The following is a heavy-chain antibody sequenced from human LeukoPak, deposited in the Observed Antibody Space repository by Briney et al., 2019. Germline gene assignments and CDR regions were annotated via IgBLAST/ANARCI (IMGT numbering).Heavy chain of an antibody. CDR3: AKESPYTSPRNYYFDY. CDR2: ISQSATAT. CDR1: GLTFSSYA. Sequence: PGGSLRLSCAASGLTFSSYAMSWVRQAPGKGLEWVSAISQSATATYYGDSVKGRSSISRDDSKNTVYLQINSLRADDTAIYYCAKESPYTSPRNYYFDYWGQGTLVTVSS. J-gene: IGHJ4*02. V-gene: IGHV3-23*01. D-gene: IGHD1-14*01.